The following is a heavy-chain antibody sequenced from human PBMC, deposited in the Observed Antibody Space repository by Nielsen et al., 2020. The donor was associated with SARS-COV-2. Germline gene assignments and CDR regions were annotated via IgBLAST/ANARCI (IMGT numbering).Heavy chain of an antibody. CDR2: IGGNGRNI. CDR3: ASLPTGSGYLDDY. V-gene: IGHV3-48*03. CDR1: GFPFSSYE. J-gene: IGHJ4*02. Sequence: GGSLRLSCAASGFPFSSYEMNWVRQAPGKALEWLSYIGGNGRNIFYADSVKGRFTISRDNAENSLSLQMNSLRAEDTAVYYCASLPTGSGYLDDYWGQGTLVTVSS. D-gene: IGHD3-22*01.